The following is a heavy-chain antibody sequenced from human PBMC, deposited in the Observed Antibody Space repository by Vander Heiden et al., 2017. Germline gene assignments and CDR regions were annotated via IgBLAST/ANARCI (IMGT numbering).Heavy chain of an antibody. J-gene: IGHJ4*02. Sequence: EVQLVESGGGLVQTGASLKLSCAASGLPFSGPAMHWVPQASGKGLEWVGRIRSKATSYATDYAASVKGRFTISRDDSKDTAYLQMNSLKTEDSAVYYCTRRIWGSDSYYFDYWGQGTLVTVSS. CDR2: IRSKATSYAT. V-gene: IGHV3-73*02. CDR1: GLPFSGPA. CDR3: TRRIWGSDSYYFDY. D-gene: IGHD3-16*01.